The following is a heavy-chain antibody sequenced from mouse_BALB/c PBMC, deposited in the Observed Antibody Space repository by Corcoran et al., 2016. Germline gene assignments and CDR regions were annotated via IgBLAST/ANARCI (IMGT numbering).Heavy chain of an antibody. V-gene: IGHV9-3-1*01. CDR3: AREPDAMDY. D-gene: IGHD6-1*01. Sequence: QIQLVQSGPVLKKPGETVKISCNASGYTFTHYGMNWVKQAPGKGLKWMGWINTYTGEPTYADDFKGRFAFSLATSASTAYLQINNLKNEDTATYFGAREPDAMDYWGQGTSVTVSS. CDR2: INTYTGEP. J-gene: IGHJ4*01. CDR1: GYTFTHYG.